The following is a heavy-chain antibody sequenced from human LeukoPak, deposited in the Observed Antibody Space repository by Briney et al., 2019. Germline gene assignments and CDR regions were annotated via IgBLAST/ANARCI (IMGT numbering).Heavy chain of an antibody. J-gene: IGHJ4*02. D-gene: IGHD3-3*01. CDR1: GGSVSSGSYY. Sequence: PSETLSLTCTVSGGSVSSGSYYWSWIRQPPGKGLEWIGEINHSGSTNYNPSLKSRVTISVDTSKNQFSLKLSSVTAADTAVYYCARLGPIDLPQYYDFWSGYYRKDRNFDYWGQGTLVTVSS. V-gene: IGHV4-39*07. CDR2: INHSGST. CDR3: ARLGPIDLPQYYDFWSGYYRKDRNFDY.